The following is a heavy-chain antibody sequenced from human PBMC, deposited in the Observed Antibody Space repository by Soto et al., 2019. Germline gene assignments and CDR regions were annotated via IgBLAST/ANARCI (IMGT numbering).Heavy chain of an antibody. V-gene: IGHV4-34*01. CDR2: INHSGST. D-gene: IGHD3-3*01. J-gene: IGHJ6*02. CDR3: AVAVGSGYYYYCYGMAF. Sequence: ASETLSPTCAVYWGAFSGYYWSWIRQPPWEGLEWVVEINHSGSTNYTPSLKSRVTISVDTSKNQLSLQLSSVTAADTAVYYCAVAVGSGYYYYCYGMAFWGQGTTVTVSS. CDR1: WGAFSGYY.